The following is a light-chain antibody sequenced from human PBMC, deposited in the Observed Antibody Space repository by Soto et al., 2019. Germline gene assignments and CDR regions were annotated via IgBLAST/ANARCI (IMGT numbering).Light chain of an antibody. CDR3: QQSYNTLIT. Sequence: DIQMTQSPSSLSASVGDRVTITCRASQSISSWLAWYQQKPGKAPKLLIYKASSLESGVPSRFSGSGSGTDFTLTISTLQPDDFATYYCQQSYNTLITFGQGTRLEIK. J-gene: IGKJ5*01. V-gene: IGKV1-5*03. CDR1: QSISSW. CDR2: KAS.